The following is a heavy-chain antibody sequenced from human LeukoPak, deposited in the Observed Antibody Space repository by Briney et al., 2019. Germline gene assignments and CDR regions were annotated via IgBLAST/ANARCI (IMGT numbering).Heavy chain of an antibody. D-gene: IGHD4-17*01. V-gene: IGHV4-30-4*08. CDR3: AREKTTVIRNWFVP. Sequence: PSETLSLTCTVSGGSISSGDYYWSWIRQPPGKGLEWIGYIYYSGSTYYNPSLKSRVTISVDTSKNQFSLKLSSVTAADTAVYYCAREKTTVIRNWFVPWGQGTLVTVSS. CDR1: GGSISSGDYY. J-gene: IGHJ5*02. CDR2: IYYSGST.